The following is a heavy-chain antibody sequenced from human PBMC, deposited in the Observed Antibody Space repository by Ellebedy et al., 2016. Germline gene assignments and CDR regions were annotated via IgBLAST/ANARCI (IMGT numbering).Heavy chain of an antibody. CDR1: AYTFTTFS. J-gene: IGHJ4*02. CDR2: VNTFSGNT. Sequence: ASVKVSCXASAYTFTTFSITWVRQLPGQGLEWMGFVNTFSGNTKFAQKFQGRVSMTTDSSTHTAYMDLRSLRSDDTAMYYCAKTSGWGYGENWGQGTLVTVSS. D-gene: IGHD3-10*01. V-gene: IGHV1-18*04. CDR3: AKTSGWGYGEN.